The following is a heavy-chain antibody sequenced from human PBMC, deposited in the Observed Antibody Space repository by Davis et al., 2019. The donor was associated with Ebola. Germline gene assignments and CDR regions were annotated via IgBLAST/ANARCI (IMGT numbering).Heavy chain of an antibody. CDR2: INHSGST. V-gene: IGHV4-34*01. CDR1: GGSISSYY. J-gene: IGHJ3*02. Sequence: SETLSLTCTVSGGSISSYYWSWIRQPPGKGLEWFGEINHSGSTNYNPSLKSRVTISVDTSKNQFSLKLSSVTAADTAVYYCAREGYCSGGSCYGVDHAFDIWGQGTMVTVSS. D-gene: IGHD2-15*01. CDR3: AREGYCSGGSCYGVDHAFDI.